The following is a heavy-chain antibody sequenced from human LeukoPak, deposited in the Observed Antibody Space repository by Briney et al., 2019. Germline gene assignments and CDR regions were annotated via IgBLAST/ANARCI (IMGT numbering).Heavy chain of an antibody. CDR1: GFTFSSYA. CDR2: ISGSGGST. D-gene: IGHD1-26*01. V-gene: IGHV3-23*01. J-gene: IGHJ1*01. Sequence: GGSLRLSCAASGFTFSSYAMSWVRQAPGKGLEWVSAISGSGGSTYYADSVKGRFTISRDNSKNTLYLQMNSLRAEDTAVYYCANSRGVQVGATPYGEYFQHWGQGTLVTVSS. CDR3: ANSRGVQVGATPYGEYFQH.